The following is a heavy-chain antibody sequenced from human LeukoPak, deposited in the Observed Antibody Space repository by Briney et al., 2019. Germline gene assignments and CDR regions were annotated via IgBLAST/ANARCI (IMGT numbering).Heavy chain of an antibody. CDR3: ARHVNLIVVVAATRGYYFDY. Sequence: GASVKVSCKASGYTFTGYYMHWVRQAPRQGLEWMGWINPNSGGTNYAQKFKGRVTMTRDTSISTAYMELSRLRSDDTAVYYCARHVNLIVVVAATRGYYFDYWGQGTLVTVSS. J-gene: IGHJ4*02. D-gene: IGHD2-15*01. CDR1: GYTFTGYY. CDR2: INPNSGGT. V-gene: IGHV1-2*02.